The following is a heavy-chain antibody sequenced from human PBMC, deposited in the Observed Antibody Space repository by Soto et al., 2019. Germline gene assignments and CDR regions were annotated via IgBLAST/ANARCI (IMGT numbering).Heavy chain of an antibody. CDR2: INPNSGGT. J-gene: IGHJ4*02. Sequence: ASVKVSCKASGYTFTGYSMHWVRQAPGQGLEWMGWINPNSGGTNYAQKFQGWVTMTRDTSINTAYMELSRLRSDDTAVYYGARAQGCGWYDYWGQGTLVTVSS. V-gene: IGHV1-2*04. D-gene: IGHD6-19*01. CDR1: GYTFTGYS. CDR3: ARAQGCGWYDY.